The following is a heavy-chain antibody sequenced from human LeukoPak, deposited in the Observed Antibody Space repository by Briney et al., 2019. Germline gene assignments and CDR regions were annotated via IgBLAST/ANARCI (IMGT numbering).Heavy chain of an antibody. V-gene: IGHV4-34*01. D-gene: IGHD3-10*01. CDR2: INHSGST. CDR3: ARGPALSLWFGDFFSPSRSGWFDP. CDR1: GGSFSGYY. J-gene: IGHJ5*02. Sequence: SETLSLTCAVYGGSFSGYYWSWIRQPPGKGLEWIGEINHSGSTNYNPSLKSRVTISVDTSKNQFSLKLSSVTAADTAVYYCARGPALSLWFGDFFSPSRSGWFDPWGQGTLVTVSS.